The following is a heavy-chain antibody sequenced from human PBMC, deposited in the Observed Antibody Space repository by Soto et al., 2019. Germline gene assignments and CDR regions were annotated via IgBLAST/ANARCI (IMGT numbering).Heavy chain of an antibody. CDR3: ARDLGYSSSWYYYYGMDV. J-gene: IGHJ6*02. D-gene: IGHD6-13*01. CDR1: GFTFSSYA. CDR2: ISYDGSNK. V-gene: IGHV3-30-3*01. Sequence: LRLSCAASGFTFSSYAMHWVRQAPGKGLEWVAVISYDGSNKYYADSVKGRFTISRDNSKNTLYLQMNSLRAEDTAVYYCARDLGYSSSWYYYYGMDVWGQGTTVTVSS.